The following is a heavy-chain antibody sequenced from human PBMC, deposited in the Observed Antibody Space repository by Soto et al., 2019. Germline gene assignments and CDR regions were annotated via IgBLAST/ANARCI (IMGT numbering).Heavy chain of an antibody. V-gene: IGHV4-31*03. CDR3: ARDSSAAGLFDY. Sequence: QVQLQESGPGLVKPAQTLSLTCTVSGGSISSGGYYWSWIRQHPGKGLEWIGYIYYSGSTYYNPSLKSRVTISVDTSKNQFSLKLSSVTAADTAVYYCARDSSAAGLFDYWGQGTLVTVSS. J-gene: IGHJ4*02. CDR2: IYYSGST. CDR1: GGSISSGGYY. D-gene: IGHD6-13*01.